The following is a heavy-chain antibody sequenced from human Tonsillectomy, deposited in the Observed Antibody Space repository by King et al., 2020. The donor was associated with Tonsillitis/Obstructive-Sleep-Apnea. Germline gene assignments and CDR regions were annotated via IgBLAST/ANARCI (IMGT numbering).Heavy chain of an antibody. J-gene: IGHJ3*02. V-gene: IGHV3-48*02. CDR2: ISSSSSTI. D-gene: IGHD2-2*01. CDR3: ARDSECSSTSCYLDAFDI. Sequence: VQLVESGGGLVQPGGSLRLSCAASGFTFSSYSMNWVRQAPGKGLEWVSYISSSSSTIYYADSVKGRFTISRDNAKNSLYLQMNSLRDEDTAVYYCARDSECSSTSCYLDAFDIWGQGTMVTVSS. CDR1: GFTFSSYS.